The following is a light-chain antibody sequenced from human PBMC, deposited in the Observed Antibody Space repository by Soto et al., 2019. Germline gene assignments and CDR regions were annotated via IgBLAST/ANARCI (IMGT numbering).Light chain of an antibody. V-gene: IGKV3-20*01. CDR2: GAS. J-gene: IGKJ5*01. CDR1: QSLSSSS. CDR3: QQYKSWPPIT. Sequence: EIVLTQSPGTLSMSPGERATLSCRASQSLSSSSLAWYQQKPGQAPRLLISGASSRAADSPDTFSGSGSGTEFTLTISSLKSEDYAVYYCQQYKSWPPITFGQGTRLEIK.